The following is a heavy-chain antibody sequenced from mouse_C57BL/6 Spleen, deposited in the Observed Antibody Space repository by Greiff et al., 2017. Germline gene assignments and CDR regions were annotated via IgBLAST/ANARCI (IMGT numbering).Heavy chain of an antibody. CDR3: ATLRRDYAMDY. CDR1: GYAFSSYW. D-gene: IGHD2-12*01. Sequence: VQLQQSGAELVKPGASVKISCKASGYAFSSYWMNWVKQRPGKGLEWIGQIYPGDGDTNYNGKFKGKATLTADKSSSTAYMQLSSLTSEDSAVYFCATLRRDYAMDYWGQGTSVTVSS. V-gene: IGHV1-80*01. J-gene: IGHJ4*01. CDR2: IYPGDGDT.